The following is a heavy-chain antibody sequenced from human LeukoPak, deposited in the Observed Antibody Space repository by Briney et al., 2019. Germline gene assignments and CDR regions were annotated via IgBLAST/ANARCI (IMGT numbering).Heavy chain of an antibody. V-gene: IGHV4-38-2*01. J-gene: IGHJ4*02. Sequence: SETLSLTCGVSGYPIGSGYFWGWIRQPPGRGLEWIATIYYSGTTYYNPSLKSRITISMDTSKNQFSLKLTSVTAADTALYYCARHGIYNWNDGRTFDYWGQGTLVTVSS. CDR1: GYPIGSGYF. CDR2: IYYSGTT. CDR3: ARHGIYNWNDGRTFDY. D-gene: IGHD1-1*01.